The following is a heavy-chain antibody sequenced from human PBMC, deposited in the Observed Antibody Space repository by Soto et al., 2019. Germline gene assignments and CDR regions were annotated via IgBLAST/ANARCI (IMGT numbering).Heavy chain of an antibody. D-gene: IGHD1-1*01. Sequence: SETLSLTCTVSGGSISSYYWSWIRQPPGKGLEWIGYIYNSGRTNYNPSLKSRVTISVDTSKNQFSLKLSSVTAADTAVYYCARRYGYSFDYWGQGTLVTVSS. CDR3: ARRYGYSFDY. CDR2: IYNSGRT. CDR1: GGSISSYY. V-gene: IGHV4-59*08. J-gene: IGHJ4*02.